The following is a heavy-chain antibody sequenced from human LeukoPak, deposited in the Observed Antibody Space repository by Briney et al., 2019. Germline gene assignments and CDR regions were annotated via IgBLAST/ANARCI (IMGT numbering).Heavy chain of an antibody. Sequence: PGGSLRLSCAASGFTFSSYGMHWVRQAPGKGLEWVAVIWYDGSNKYYADSVKGRFTISRDNSKNTLYLQMNSLRAEDTAVYYCAGGYCSSTSCVHFDYWGQGTLVTVSS. D-gene: IGHD2-2*01. CDR1: GFTFSSYG. CDR3: AGGYCSSTSCVHFDY. J-gene: IGHJ4*02. CDR2: IWYDGSNK. V-gene: IGHV3-33*01.